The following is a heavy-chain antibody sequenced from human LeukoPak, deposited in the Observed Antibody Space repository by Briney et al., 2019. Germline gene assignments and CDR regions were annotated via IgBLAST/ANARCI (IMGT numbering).Heavy chain of an antibody. CDR1: GYTFTSYD. CDR3: ARGLSHYYDSSGYYYGKDAFDI. Sequence: GASVKVSCKASGYTFTSYDINWVRQATGQGLEWMGWMNPNSGNTGYAQKFQGRVTITRNTSISTAYMELSSLRSEDTAVYYCARGLSHYYDSSGYYYGKDAFDIWGQGTMVTVSS. CDR2: MNPNSGNT. J-gene: IGHJ3*02. V-gene: IGHV1-8*01. D-gene: IGHD3-22*01.